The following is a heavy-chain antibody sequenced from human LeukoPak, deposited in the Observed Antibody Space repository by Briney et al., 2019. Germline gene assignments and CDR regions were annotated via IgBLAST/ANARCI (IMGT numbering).Heavy chain of an antibody. CDR2: IYYSGST. CDR1: GDSISTSNSY. V-gene: IGHV4-39*07. J-gene: IGHJ5*02. CDR3: ARETGWFDP. Sequence: SETLSLTCTASGDSISTSNSYWGWIRQPPGKGLEWIGSIYYSGSTYYNPSLKSRVTVSVDTSKNQFSLKLSSVTAADTAVYYCARETGWFDPWGQGTLVTVSS.